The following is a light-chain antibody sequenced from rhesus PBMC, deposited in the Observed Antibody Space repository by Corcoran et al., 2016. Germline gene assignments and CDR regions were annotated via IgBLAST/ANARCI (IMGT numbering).Light chain of an antibody. J-gene: IGKJ2*01. V-gene: IGKV1-74*01. CDR3: PHAFGTPHS. Sequence: DIQMTQSPSSLSASVGDRVTITCRASENVNNYLNWYQQKPGKTPKLLIYKTSTLQSGVPSRFNGNGARTDYTFTIRSLQPEDVATYYCPHAFGTPHSFGQGTKVEIK. CDR1: ENVNNY. CDR2: KTS.